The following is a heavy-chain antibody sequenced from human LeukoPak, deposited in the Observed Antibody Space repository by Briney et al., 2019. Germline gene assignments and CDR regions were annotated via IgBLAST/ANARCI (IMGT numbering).Heavy chain of an antibody. J-gene: IGHJ4*02. V-gene: IGHV1-18*01. CDR3: ARDGTSTDDY. Sequence: ASVNVSCKASGYTFITYGVNWVRQAPGQGLEWMGWISGNNDNPNYGQKFQGRFTVTTDSSTSTAYMELRNLRFDDTAVYYCARDGTSTDDYWGQGTLVTVSS. CDR1: GYTFITYG. D-gene: IGHD2-2*01. CDR2: ISGNNDNP.